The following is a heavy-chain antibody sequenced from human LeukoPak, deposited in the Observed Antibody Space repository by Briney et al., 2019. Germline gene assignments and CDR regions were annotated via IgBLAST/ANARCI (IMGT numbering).Heavy chain of an antibody. CDR3: ARAEAAAGDAFDI. D-gene: IGHD6-13*01. Sequence: GGSLRLSCAASGFTFSSYGMHWVRQAPDKGLEWVAFTRYDGSNKYYADSVKGRFTISRDNSKNTLYLQMNSLRAEDTAVYYCARAEAAAGDAFDIWGQGTMVTVSS. CDR1: GFTFSSYG. CDR2: TRYDGSNK. J-gene: IGHJ3*02. V-gene: IGHV3-30*02.